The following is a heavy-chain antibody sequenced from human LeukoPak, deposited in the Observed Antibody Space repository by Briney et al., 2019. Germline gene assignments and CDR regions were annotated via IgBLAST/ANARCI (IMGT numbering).Heavy chain of an antibody. CDR2: ISSSSSYI. CDR1: GFTFSSYS. D-gene: IGHD2-15*01. V-gene: IGHV3-21*01. J-gene: IGHJ4*02. CDR3: ARDAVAATGYYFDY. Sequence: SGGSLRLSCAASGFTFSSYSMNWVRQAPGKGLEWVSSISSSSSYIYYADSVKGRFTISRDNAKNSLYLQMNSLRAEDTAVYYCARDAVAATGYYFDYWGQGTLVTVSS.